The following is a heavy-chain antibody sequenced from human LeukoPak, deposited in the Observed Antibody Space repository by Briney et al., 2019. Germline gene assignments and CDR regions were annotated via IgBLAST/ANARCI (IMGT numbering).Heavy chain of an antibody. Sequence: ASVKVSCKASGYTFTGYYMHWVRQAPGQGLEWMGWINPNSGGTNYAQKFQGRVTMTRDTSISTAYMELSRLRSDDTAVYYCARGGIAAAGGDYFDYWGQGTLATVSS. J-gene: IGHJ4*02. CDR3: ARGGIAAAGGDYFDY. CDR1: GYTFTGYY. D-gene: IGHD6-13*01. V-gene: IGHV1-2*02. CDR2: INPNSGGT.